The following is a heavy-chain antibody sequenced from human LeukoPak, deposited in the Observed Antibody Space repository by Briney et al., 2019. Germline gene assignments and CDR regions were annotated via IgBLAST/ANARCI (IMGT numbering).Heavy chain of an antibody. CDR1: GGSFSGYS. CDR3: ARAPNLLPYPTRYYYMDV. D-gene: IGHD1-1*01. J-gene: IGHJ6*03. Sequence: PSETLSLTCAVYGGSFSGYSWNWIRQPPVKGLEWIGEINHSGGTNYNPSLKSRVTISVDTSKKQFSLKLSSVTAADTAVYYCARAPNLLPYPTRYYYMDVWGKGTTVTVSS. V-gene: IGHV4-34*01. CDR2: INHSGGT.